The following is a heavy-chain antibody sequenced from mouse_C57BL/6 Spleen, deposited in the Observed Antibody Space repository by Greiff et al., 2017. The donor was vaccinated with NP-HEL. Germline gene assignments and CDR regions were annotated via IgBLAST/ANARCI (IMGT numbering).Heavy chain of an antibody. V-gene: IGHV3-6*01. CDR2: ISYDGSN. J-gene: IGHJ4*01. Sequence: VQLQQSGPGLVKPSQSLSLTCSVTGYSITSGYYWNWIRQFPGNKLEWMGYISYDGSNNYNPSLKNRISITRDTSKNQFFLKLNSVTTEDTATYYCAREGTAAMDYWGQGTSVTVSS. CDR1: GYSITSGYY. D-gene: IGHD1-2*01. CDR3: AREGTAAMDY.